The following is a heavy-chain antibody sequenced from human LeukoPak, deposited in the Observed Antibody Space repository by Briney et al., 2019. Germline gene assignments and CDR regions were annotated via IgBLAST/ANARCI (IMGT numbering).Heavy chain of an antibody. Sequence: GGSLRLSCAASGFTFSSYWMHWVRQAPGKGLVWVSRINGDGSSTTYADSVKGRFTISRDTAKNTLYTQMNSLRAEDTALYYCTKGGSYSYDAFDIWGQGTMVTVSS. D-gene: IGHD1-26*01. CDR3: TKGGSYSYDAFDI. CDR1: GFTFSSYW. CDR2: INGDGSST. V-gene: IGHV3-74*01. J-gene: IGHJ3*02.